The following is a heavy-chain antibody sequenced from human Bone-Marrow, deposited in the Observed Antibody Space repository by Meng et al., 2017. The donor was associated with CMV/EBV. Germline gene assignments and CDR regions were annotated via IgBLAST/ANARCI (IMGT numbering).Heavy chain of an antibody. CDR2: IYYSGST. J-gene: IGHJ5*02. D-gene: IGHD2-2*01. CDR1: GGSISSGGYY. V-gene: IGHV4-31*03. Sequence: SETLSLTCTVSGGSISSGGYYWSWIRQHPGKGLEWIGYIYYSGSTYYNPSLKSRVTISVDTSKNQFSLKLSSVTAADTAVHYCAREAADCSSTSCHNWFDPWSQGTLVTVSS. CDR3: AREAADCSSTSCHNWFDP.